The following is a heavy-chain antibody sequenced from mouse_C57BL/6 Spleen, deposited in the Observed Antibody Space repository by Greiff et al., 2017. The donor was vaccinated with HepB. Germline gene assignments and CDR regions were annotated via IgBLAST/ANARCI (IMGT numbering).Heavy chain of an antibody. CDR1: GYTFTDYY. V-gene: IGHV1-76*01. Sequence: VQLQQSGAELVRPGASVKLSCKASGYTFTDYYINWVKQRPGQGLEWIARIYPGSGNTYYNEKFKGKATLTAEKSSSTAYMQLSSLTSEDSAVYFCARRAAQAWFAYWGQGTLVTVSA. CDR3: ARRAAQAWFAY. D-gene: IGHD3-2*02. CDR2: IYPGSGNT. J-gene: IGHJ3*01.